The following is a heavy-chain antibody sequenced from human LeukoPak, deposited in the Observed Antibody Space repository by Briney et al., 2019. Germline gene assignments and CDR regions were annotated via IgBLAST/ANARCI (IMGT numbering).Heavy chain of an antibody. CDR1: GFTFSDYY. V-gene: IGHV3-11*05. J-gene: IGHJ3*02. D-gene: IGHD3-10*01. CDR3: ARVGGRGGTVMETLPRI. Sequence: GGSLRLSCAASGFTFSDYYMSWIRQAPGKGLEWVSYISSTSSYTYYSDSVKGRFTISRDNAKYLLNLEMNSLRAEDTAVYYCARVGGRGGTVMETLPRIWGEGTMVAVSP. CDR2: ISSTSSYT.